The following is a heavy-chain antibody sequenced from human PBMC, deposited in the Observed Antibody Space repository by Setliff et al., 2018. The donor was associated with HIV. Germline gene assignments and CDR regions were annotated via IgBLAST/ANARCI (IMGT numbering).Heavy chain of an antibody. J-gene: IGHJ3*02. Sequence: PSETLSLTCTVSGASISGYYWSWIRQPPGKELQWIGYIHYTGSTNYNPSLQSRITVSLDMSKSQFSLKLSSVTAADTAVFYCARAPPGIQNDAFDIWGQGAMVTVSS. CDR2: IHYTGST. CDR1: GASISGYY. CDR3: ARAPPGIQNDAFDI. V-gene: IGHV4-59*08.